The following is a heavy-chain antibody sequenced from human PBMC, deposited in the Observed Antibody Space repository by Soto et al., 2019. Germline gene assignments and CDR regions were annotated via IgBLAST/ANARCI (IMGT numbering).Heavy chain of an antibody. J-gene: IGHJ6*02. CDR1: GGTFSSYA. CDR3: ARAGWVGATHRYGMDA. V-gene: IGHV1-69*13. CDR2: IIPIFGTA. Sequence: GASVKVSCKASGGTFSSYAISWVRQAPGQGLEWMGGIIPIFGTANYAQKFQGRVTITADESTSTAYMELSSLRSEDTAVYYCARAGWVGATHRYGMDAWGQGTTVTVSS. D-gene: IGHD1-26*01.